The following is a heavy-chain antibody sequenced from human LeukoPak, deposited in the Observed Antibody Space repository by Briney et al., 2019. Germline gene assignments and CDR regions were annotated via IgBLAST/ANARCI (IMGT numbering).Heavy chain of an antibody. CDR2: IYYSGST. CDR3: ARDGASYCSGGSCYSANSYYYYMDV. CDR1: GGSISSYY. J-gene: IGHJ6*03. V-gene: IGHV4-59*01. D-gene: IGHD2-15*01. Sequence: SETLSLTCTVSGGSISSYYWSWIRQPPGKGLEWIGYIYYSGSTNYNPSLTSRVAISLDTSKNQSSLKLSSVTAADTAVYYCARDGASYCSGGSCYSANSYYYYMDVWGKGTTVTVSS.